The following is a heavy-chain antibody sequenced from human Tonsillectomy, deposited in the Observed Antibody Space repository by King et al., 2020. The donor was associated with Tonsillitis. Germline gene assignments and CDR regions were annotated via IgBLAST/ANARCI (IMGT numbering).Heavy chain of an antibody. J-gene: IGHJ5*02. CDR2: IYPGDSDT. Sequence: QLVQSGAEVKKPEESLKISCKASGYSFTDYWIGWVRQMPGKGLEWMGVIYPGDSDTRYSPTFQGQVTIPADMSISTAYLQWSSLKASDTAMYYCARLEFTSSWYGPVWFDPWGQGTLVTVSS. V-gene: IGHV5-51*01. D-gene: IGHD3-10*01. CDR3: ARLEFTSSWYGPVWFDP. CDR1: GYSFTDYW.